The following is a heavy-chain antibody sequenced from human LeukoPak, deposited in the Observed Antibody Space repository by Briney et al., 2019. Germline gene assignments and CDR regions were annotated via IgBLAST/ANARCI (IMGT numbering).Heavy chain of an antibody. CDR2: ISGSGGST. CDR1: GFTFGDYY. Sequence: PGGSLRLSCAASGFTFGDYYMSWIRQAPGKGVEWVSAISGSGGSTYYADSVKGRFTISRDNSKNTLYLQMNSLRAEDTAVYYCAKDQLGCSGGSCYLRPFDYWGQGTLVTVSS. D-gene: IGHD2-15*01. V-gene: IGHV3-23*01. CDR3: AKDQLGCSGGSCYLRPFDY. J-gene: IGHJ4*02.